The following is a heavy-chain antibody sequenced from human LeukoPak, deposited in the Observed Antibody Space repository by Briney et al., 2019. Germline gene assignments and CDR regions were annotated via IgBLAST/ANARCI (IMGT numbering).Heavy chain of an antibody. CDR1: GDYISSYY. D-gene: IGHD5-12*01. Sequence: SETLSLTCTVSGDYISSYYWSWIRQPPGKGLEWIGYIYYSGSTNYNPSLKSRVTISVDTSKNQFSLKVSSVTAADTAVYYCARSRGYKNYYYYYYMDVWGKGTTVIVSS. CDR2: IYYSGST. V-gene: IGHV4-59*01. CDR3: ARSRGYKNYYYYYYMDV. J-gene: IGHJ6*03.